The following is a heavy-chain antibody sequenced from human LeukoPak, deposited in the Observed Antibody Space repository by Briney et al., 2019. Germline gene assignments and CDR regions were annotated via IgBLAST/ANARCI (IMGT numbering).Heavy chain of an antibody. D-gene: IGHD4-17*01. J-gene: IGHJ4*02. V-gene: IGHV4-39*01. CDR2: IYCSGST. CDR1: GGSISSSSYY. Sequence: SETLSLTCTVSGGSISSSSYYWGWIRQPPGKGLEWIGSIYCSGSTYYNPSLKSRVTISVDTSKNQFSLKLSSVTAADTAVYYCARLPRVTKYFDYWGQGTLVTVSS. CDR3: ARLPRVTKYFDY.